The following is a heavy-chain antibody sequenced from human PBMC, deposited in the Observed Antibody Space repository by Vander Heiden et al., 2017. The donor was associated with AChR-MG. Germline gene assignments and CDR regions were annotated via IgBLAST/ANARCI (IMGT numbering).Heavy chain of an antibody. J-gene: IGHJ4*02. D-gene: IGHD6-19*01. Sequence: QVQLVQSGAEVKKPGASVKVSCKASGYTFTGYYMHWVRQAPGQGLEWMGWINPNSGGTNYEQKLQGRVTMTRDTSISTAYMELSRLRSEDTAVYYCAREVEGATRGWYLFGDYWVQGTLVTVSS. CDR1: GYTFTGYY. CDR3: AREVEGATRGWYLFGDY. V-gene: IGHV1-2*02. CDR2: INPNSGGT.